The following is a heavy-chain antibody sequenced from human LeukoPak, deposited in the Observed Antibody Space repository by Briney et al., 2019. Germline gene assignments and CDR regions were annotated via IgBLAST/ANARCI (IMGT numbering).Heavy chain of an antibody. Sequence: SETLSLTCTVSGGSIRSTNYYWGWIRQPPGKGLEWLGYIYHSGSTYYNPSLKSRITMSVDTSKNQFSLNLSSVTAADTAVYYCARYCNGGSCYSYYFDYWGKGTLVTVSS. J-gene: IGHJ4*02. CDR2: IYHSGST. CDR1: GGSIRSTNYY. V-gene: IGHV4-39*07. CDR3: ARYCNGGSCYSYYFDY. D-gene: IGHD2-15*01.